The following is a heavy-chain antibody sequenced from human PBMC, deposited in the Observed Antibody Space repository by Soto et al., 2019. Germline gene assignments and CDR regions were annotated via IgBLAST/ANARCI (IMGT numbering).Heavy chain of an antibody. CDR1: GFTFSSYC. V-gene: IGHV3-48*02. CDR2: IGSSTSTM. CDR3: ARDLRPSLYYYYGMDV. J-gene: IGHJ6*02. Sequence: HPGGSLRLSCAASGFTFSSYCMNWVRQAPGKGLEWVSYIGSSTSTMYYSDSVKGRFTISRDNAKNSLYLEMNSLRDEDTAVYYCARDLRPSLYYYYGMDVWGQGTTVTVSS.